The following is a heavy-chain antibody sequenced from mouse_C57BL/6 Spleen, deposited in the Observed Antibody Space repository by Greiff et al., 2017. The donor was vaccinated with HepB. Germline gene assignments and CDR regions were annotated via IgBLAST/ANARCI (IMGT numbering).Heavy chain of an antibody. J-gene: IGHJ2*01. D-gene: IGHD1-1*01. CDR2: ISDGGSYT. CDR3: ARVYYYGSIYYFDY. CDR1: GFTFSSYA. Sequence: EVKVVESGGGLVKPGGSLKLSCAASGFTFSSYAMSWVRQTPEKRLEWVATISDGGSYTYYPDNVKGRFTISRDNAKNNLYLQMSHLKSEDTAMYYCARVYYYGSIYYFDYWGQGTTLTVSS. V-gene: IGHV5-4*03.